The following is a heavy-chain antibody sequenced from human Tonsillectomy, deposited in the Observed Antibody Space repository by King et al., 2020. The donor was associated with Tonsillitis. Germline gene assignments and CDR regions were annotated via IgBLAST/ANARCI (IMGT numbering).Heavy chain of an antibody. J-gene: IGHJ4*02. CDR2: IQPDGSEK. V-gene: IGHV3-7*04. Sequence: VQLVESGGDLVQPGGFLRLSCAASGLTFINSWMTWVRQAPGKGLEWVATIQPDGSEKYYVDSVKGRFTISRDNARNSLYLEMNSLRADDTAVYYCTRDQAYSSFDYWGQGTLVTVSS. D-gene: IGHD6-19*01. CDR3: TRDQAYSSFDY. CDR1: GLTFINSW.